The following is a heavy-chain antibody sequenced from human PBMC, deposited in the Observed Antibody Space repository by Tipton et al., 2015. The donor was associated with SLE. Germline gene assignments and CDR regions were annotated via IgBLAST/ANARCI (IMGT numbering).Heavy chain of an antibody. V-gene: IGHV4-59*01. CDR2: IYYSGST. CDR3: ARDYRGYSGYGSLDY. Sequence: TLSLTCTVSGDSISSYYWIWIRQPPGKGLEWIGSIYYSGSTRYNPSLRGRVIISVDTSENQLSLALSSVTAADTAVYYCARDYRGYSGYGSLDYWGQGVLVTVSS. D-gene: IGHD5-12*01. J-gene: IGHJ4*02. CDR1: GDSISSYY.